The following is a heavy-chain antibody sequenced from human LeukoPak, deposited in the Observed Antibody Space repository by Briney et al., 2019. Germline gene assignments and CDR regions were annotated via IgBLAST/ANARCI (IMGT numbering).Heavy chain of an antibody. V-gene: IGHV1-69*13. Sequence: SVKVSCKASGGTFSSYAISWVRQAPGQGLEWMGGIIPIFGTANYAQKFQGRVTITADESTSTAYMELSSLRAEDTAVYYCAIYSGSYYGFDYWGQGTLVTVSS. D-gene: IGHD1-26*01. CDR2: IIPIFGTA. CDR1: GGTFSSYA. CDR3: AIYSGSYYGFDY. J-gene: IGHJ4*02.